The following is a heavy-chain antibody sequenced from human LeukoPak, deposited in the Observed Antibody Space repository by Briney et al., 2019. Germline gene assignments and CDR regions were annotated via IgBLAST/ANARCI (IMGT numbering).Heavy chain of an antibody. Sequence: PSETLSLTCTVSGGSTSSSSYYWGWIRQPPGKGLEWIGSIYYSGSTYYNPSLKSRVTISVDTSKNQFSLKLSTVTAADTAVYYCARRDGYSYGLNPYDYWGQGTLVTVSS. V-gene: IGHV4-39*01. CDR1: GGSTSSSSYY. J-gene: IGHJ4*02. CDR2: IYYSGST. D-gene: IGHD5-18*01. CDR3: ARRDGYSYGLNPYDY.